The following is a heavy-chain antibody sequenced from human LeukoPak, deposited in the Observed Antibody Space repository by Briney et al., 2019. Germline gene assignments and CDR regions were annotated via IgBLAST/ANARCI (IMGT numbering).Heavy chain of an antibody. V-gene: IGHV1-69*06. CDR1: GGTFSSYA. J-gene: IGHJ3*02. CDR2: IIPIFGTA. CDR3: ARDWKTYYYDSSGYDAFDI. D-gene: IGHD3-22*01. Sequence: SVKVSCKASGGTFSSYAISWVRQAPGQGLEWMGGIIPIFGTANYAQKFQGRVTITADKSTSKAYMELSSLRSEDTAVYYCARDWKTYYYDSSGYDAFDIWGQGTMVTVSS.